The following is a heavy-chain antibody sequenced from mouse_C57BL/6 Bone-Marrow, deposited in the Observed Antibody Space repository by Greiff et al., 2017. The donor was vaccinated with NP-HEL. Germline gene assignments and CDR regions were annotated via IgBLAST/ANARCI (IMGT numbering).Heavy chain of an antibody. D-gene: IGHD1-1*01. Sequence: VQLQQSGPELVKPGASVKISCKASGYAFSSSWMNWVKQRPGKGLEWIGRIYPGDGDTNYNGKFKGKATLTADKSSSTAYMQLSSLTSEDSAVYFCARSPITTVVAPYAMDYWGQGTSVTVSS. CDR3: ARSPITTVVAPYAMDY. V-gene: IGHV1-82*01. CDR1: GYAFSSSW. J-gene: IGHJ4*01. CDR2: IYPGDGDT.